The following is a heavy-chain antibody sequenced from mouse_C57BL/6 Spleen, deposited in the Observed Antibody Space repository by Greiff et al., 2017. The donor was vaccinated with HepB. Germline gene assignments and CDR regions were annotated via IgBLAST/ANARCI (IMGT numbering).Heavy chain of an antibody. V-gene: IGHV1-52*01. CDR3: ARSPYGSSYEGYFDV. D-gene: IGHD1-1*01. J-gene: IGHJ1*03. CDR1: GYTFTSYW. Sequence: QVQLKQPGAELVRPGSSVKLSCKASGYTFTSYWMHWVKQRPIQGLEWIGNIDPSDSETHYNQKFKDKATLTVDKSSSTAYMQLSSLTSEDSAVYYCARSPYGSSYEGYFDVWGTGTTVTVSS. CDR2: IDPSDSET.